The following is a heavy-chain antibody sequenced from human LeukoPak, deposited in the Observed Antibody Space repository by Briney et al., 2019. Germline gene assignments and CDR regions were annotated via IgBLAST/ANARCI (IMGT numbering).Heavy chain of an antibody. CDR3: ARRESSGWYGYSGSYNDAFDI. J-gene: IGHJ3*02. CDR1: GVSISSSSYY. Sequence: ESSETLSLTCTVSGVSISSSSYYWGWIRQPPGKGREWVGSIYYSGSTYYNPSLNRRVTISVDTYKNQVSLKLSSVTAADTAVYYCARRESSGWYGYSGSYNDAFDIWGQGTMVTVSS. CDR2: IYYSGST. D-gene: IGHD1-26*01. V-gene: IGHV4-39*01.